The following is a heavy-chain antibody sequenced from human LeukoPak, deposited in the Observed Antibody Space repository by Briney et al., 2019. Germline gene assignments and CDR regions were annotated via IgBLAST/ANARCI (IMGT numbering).Heavy chain of an antibody. CDR3: TRGRIVASIIGYYFDS. Sequence: GGTLRLSCAASGFTFSSYGMSWVRQAPGKGLEWVSAISGSGGSTYYADSVKGRFTISRDNAKNSLSLQLNSLRAEYTAVYYFTRGRIVASIIGYYFDSWGQGTLVTVSS. J-gene: IGHJ4*02. CDR2: ISGSGGST. D-gene: IGHD5-12*01. CDR1: GFTFSSYG. V-gene: IGHV3-23*01.